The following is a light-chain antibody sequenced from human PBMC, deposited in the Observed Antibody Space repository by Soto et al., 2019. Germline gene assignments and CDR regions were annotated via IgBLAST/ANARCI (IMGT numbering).Light chain of an antibody. Sequence: DIQMTQSPSTLSASVGDRVTITCRASQSMNDWLAWYQQKPGKAPKVLIYDASSLQSGVPSRFSGSGSGTEFTLTIDSLQADDVASYYCLRSNAVSQTFFQGTKVEI. CDR3: LRSNAVSQT. J-gene: IGKJ1*01. CDR2: DAS. CDR1: QSMNDW. V-gene: IGKV1-5*01.